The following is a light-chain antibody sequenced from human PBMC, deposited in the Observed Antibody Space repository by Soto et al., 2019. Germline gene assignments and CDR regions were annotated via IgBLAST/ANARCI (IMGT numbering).Light chain of an antibody. Sequence: EIVMTQSPLSLPVTPGEPASISCKSSQSLLYSDGNNYLDWYLQKPGQSPQLLIHLGSNRGSGVPERFSGSGSGTDFTLRISRVEAEDFGVYFCMQALETPLTFGGGTKVEIK. CDR3: MQALETPLT. V-gene: IGKV2-28*01. J-gene: IGKJ4*01. CDR1: QSLLYSDGNNY. CDR2: LGS.